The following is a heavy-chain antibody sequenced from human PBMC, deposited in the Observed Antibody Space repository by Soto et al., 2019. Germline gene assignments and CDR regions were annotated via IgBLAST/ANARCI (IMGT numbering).Heavy chain of an antibody. J-gene: IGHJ4*02. CDR1: GFTFSSYW. CDR3: ARGAKQQLVDY. V-gene: IGHV3-7*03. D-gene: IGHD6-13*01. CDR2: IKQDGSEK. Sequence: EVQLVESGGGLVQPGGSLRLCCAASGFTFSSYWMSWVRQAPGKGLEWVANIKQDGSEKYYVDSVKGRFTISRDNAKNSLYLQMNSLRAEDTAVYYCARGAKQQLVDYWGQGTLVTVSS.